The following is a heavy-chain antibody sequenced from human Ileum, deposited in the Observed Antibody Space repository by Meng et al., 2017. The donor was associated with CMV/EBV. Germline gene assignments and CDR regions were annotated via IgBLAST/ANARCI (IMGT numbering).Heavy chain of an antibody. Sequence: ASVKDSCKASGYTFTDYHMHWVRQPPGQGLEWMGWIYTNTGGTNYAQKFQGRITMTRDTSISTVYMDLGRVGYGDAAVYCCPGLSRVRRVISAFDPWGQGTLVTVSS. D-gene: IGHD3-10*01. CDR3: PGLSRVRRVISAFDP. CDR1: GYTFTDYH. CDR2: IYTNTGGT. J-gene: IGHJ5*02. V-gene: IGHV1-2*02.